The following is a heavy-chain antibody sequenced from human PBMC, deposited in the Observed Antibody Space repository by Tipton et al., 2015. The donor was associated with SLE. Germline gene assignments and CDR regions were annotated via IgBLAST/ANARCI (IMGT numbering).Heavy chain of an antibody. D-gene: IGHD1-7*01. CDR3: ARINWNYFPDPNWFDP. J-gene: IGHJ5*02. CDR2: INYSGST. V-gene: IGHV4-34*01. Sequence: WGWIRQPPGKGLEWIGEINYSGSTNYNPSLKSRVTISVDTSKNQFSLKLTSVTAADTAVYYCARINWNYFPDPNWFDPWGQGTLVTVSS.